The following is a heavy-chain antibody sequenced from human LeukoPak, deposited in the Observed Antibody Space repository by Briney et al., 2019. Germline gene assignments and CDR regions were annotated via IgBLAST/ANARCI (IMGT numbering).Heavy chain of an antibody. V-gene: IGHV4-59*01. CDR2: IYYSGST. D-gene: IGHD2-2*01. CDR3: ARDRVVPAALGYYGMDV. J-gene: IGHJ6*02. CDR1: GGSISSYY. Sequence: SETLSLTWTVSGGSISSYYWSWIRQPPGKGLEWIGYIYYSGSTNYNPSLKSRVTISVDTSKNQFSLKLSSVTAADTAVYYCARDRVVPAALGYYGMDVWGQGTTVTVSS.